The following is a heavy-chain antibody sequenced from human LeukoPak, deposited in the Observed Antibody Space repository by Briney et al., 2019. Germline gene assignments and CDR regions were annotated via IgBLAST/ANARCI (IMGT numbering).Heavy chain of an antibody. CDR3: AKDRDDYGDYDAFDY. Sequence: GGSLRLSCAASGFTFSSYGMHWVRQAPGKGLEWVAVISYGGSNKYYADSVKGRFTISRDNSKNTLYLQMNSLRAEDTAVYYCAKDRDDYGDYDAFDYWGQGTLVTVSS. V-gene: IGHV3-30*18. J-gene: IGHJ4*02. CDR2: ISYGGSNK. D-gene: IGHD4-17*01. CDR1: GFTFSSYG.